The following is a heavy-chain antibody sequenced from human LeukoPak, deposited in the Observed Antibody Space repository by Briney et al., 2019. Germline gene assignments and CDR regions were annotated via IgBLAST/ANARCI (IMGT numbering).Heavy chain of an antibody. J-gene: IGHJ4*02. V-gene: IGHV1-8*03. Sequence: ASVKVSCKASGYTFTSYDINWVRQATGQGLEWMGWMNPNSGNTGYAQKFQGRVTITRNTSISTAYMELSSLRSEDTAVYYCARDLRRPLWFGELLPLGYWGQGTLVTVSS. CDR3: ARDLRRPLWFGELLPLGY. D-gene: IGHD3-10*01. CDR2: MNPNSGNT. CDR1: GYTFTSYD.